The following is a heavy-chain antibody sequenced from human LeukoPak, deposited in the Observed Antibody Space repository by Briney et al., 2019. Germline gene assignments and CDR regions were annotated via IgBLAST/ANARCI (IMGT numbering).Heavy chain of an antibody. Sequence: SETLSLTCAVYGGSFSGYYWSWIRQPPGKGLEWIGEINHSGSTNYNPSLKSRVTISVDTSKNQFSLKLSSVTAADTAVYYCARGVSVHYDSSGYYQDYWGQGTLVTVSS. D-gene: IGHD3-22*01. J-gene: IGHJ4*02. CDR1: GGSFSGYY. CDR2: INHSGST. CDR3: ARGVSVHYDSSGYYQDY. V-gene: IGHV4-34*01.